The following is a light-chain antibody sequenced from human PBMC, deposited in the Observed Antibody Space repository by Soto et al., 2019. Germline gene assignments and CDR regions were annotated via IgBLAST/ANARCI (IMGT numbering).Light chain of an antibody. CDR1: QSVRNNY. J-gene: IGKJ2*01. CDR3: QQYGTFSYT. CDR2: GVS. V-gene: IGKV3-20*01. Sequence: IVLTQSPGTLSLSPGERATLSCWASQSVRNNYLAWYQQKPGQAPRLLIYGVSARATGIPDRFSGSGSGTDFTLTMSRLEPEDFAVYYCQQYGTFSYTFGQGTKREIK.